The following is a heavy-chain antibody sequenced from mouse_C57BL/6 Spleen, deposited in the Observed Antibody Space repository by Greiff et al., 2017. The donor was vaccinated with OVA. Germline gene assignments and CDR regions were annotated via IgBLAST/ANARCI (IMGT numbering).Heavy chain of an antibody. CDR3: ARRQLRLVFDY. D-gene: IGHD3-2*02. J-gene: IGHJ2*01. Sequence: EVKLMESGPGLVKPSQSLSLTCSVTGYSITSGYYWNWIRQFPGNKLEWMGYISYDGSNNYNPSLKNRISITRDTSKNQFFLKLNSVTTEDTATYYCARRQLRLVFDYWGQGTTLTVSS. CDR1: GYSITSGYY. V-gene: IGHV3-6*01. CDR2: ISYDGSN.